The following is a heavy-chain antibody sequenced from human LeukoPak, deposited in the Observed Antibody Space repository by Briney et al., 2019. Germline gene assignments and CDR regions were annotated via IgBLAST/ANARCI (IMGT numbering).Heavy chain of an antibody. J-gene: IGHJ3*02. CDR3: ARDFVRFYYDSSGYYYGADAFDI. V-gene: IGHV1-18*01. Sequence: APVKVSCKASGYTFTSYGISWVRQAPGQGLEWMGWISAYNGNTNYAQKVQGGVTMTTDTSTSTAYMELRSLRSDDTAVYYCARDFVRFYYDSSGYYYGADAFDIWGQGTMVTVSS. D-gene: IGHD3-22*01. CDR2: ISAYNGNT. CDR1: GYTFTSYG.